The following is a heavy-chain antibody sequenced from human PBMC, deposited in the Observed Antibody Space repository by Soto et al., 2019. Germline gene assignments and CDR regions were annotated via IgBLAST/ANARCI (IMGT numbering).Heavy chain of an antibody. CDR1: GGSISSSSYY. J-gene: IGHJ4*02. CDR3: ARQRWLVLGYFDY. V-gene: IGHV4-39*01. CDR2: IYYSGST. D-gene: IGHD6-19*01. Sequence: PSETLSLTXTVSGGSISSSSYYWGWIRQPPGKGLEWIGSIYYSGSTYYNPSLKSRVTISVDTSKNQFSLKLSSVTAADTAVYYCARQRWLVLGYFDYWGQGTLVTVSS.